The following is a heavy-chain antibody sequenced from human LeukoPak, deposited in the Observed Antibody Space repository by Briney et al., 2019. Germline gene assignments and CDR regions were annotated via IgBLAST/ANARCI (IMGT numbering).Heavy chain of an antibody. Sequence: ASVKVSCKATEDTFTGYFIHWVHQAPGQGLEWMGSVYSNSGATNYAQQFQGRVTMTRDTSITTAYMELNRLQSDDTAIYYCARDLGGYVGFDPWGQGTLVTVSS. CDR3: ARDLGGYVGFDP. V-gene: IGHV1-2*02. D-gene: IGHD5-12*01. J-gene: IGHJ5*02. CDR2: VYSNSGAT. CDR1: EDTFTGYF.